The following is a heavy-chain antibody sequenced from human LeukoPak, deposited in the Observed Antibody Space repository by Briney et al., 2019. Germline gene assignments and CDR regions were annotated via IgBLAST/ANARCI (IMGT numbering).Heavy chain of an antibody. CDR2: ISYDGSNK. J-gene: IGHJ4*02. CDR1: GFTVSSYG. CDR3: AKDLYLTGYSFDY. Sequence: PGGSLRRSCSASGFTVSSYGMDWVREAPGKGLEWVAVISYDGSNKYYADSVKGRFTISRDNSKNTLYLQMNSLRAEDTAVYYCAKDLYLTGYSFDYWGQGTLVTLSS. D-gene: IGHD3-9*01. V-gene: IGHV3-30*18.